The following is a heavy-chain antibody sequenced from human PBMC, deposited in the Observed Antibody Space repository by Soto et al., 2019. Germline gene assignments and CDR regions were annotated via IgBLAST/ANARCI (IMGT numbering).Heavy chain of an antibody. Sequence: SVKVSCKASGGAFSSYAISWVRQAPGQGLEWMGGIIPIFGTANYAQKFQGRVTITADESTSTAYMELSSLRSEDTAVYYCASRPPQGYYYYYGMDVWGQGTTVTVSS. CDR3: ASRPPQGYYYYYGMDV. V-gene: IGHV1-69*13. CDR1: GGAFSSYA. J-gene: IGHJ6*02. D-gene: IGHD6-6*01. CDR2: IIPIFGTA.